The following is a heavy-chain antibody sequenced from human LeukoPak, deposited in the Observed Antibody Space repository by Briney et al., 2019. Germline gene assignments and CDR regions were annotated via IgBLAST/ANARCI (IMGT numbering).Heavy chain of an antibody. CDR2: ISYDGSNK. D-gene: IGHD3-3*01. J-gene: IGHJ4*02. CDR3: TRAPREWLLGYYFDY. CDR1: GFTFSSYG. Sequence: GGSLRLSCAASGFTFSSYGMHWVRQAPGKGLEWVAVISYDGSNKYYADSVNGRFTISRDNAKNSLYLQVNSLRAEDTAVYYCTRAPREWLLGYYFDYWGQGTLVTVSS. V-gene: IGHV3-30*03.